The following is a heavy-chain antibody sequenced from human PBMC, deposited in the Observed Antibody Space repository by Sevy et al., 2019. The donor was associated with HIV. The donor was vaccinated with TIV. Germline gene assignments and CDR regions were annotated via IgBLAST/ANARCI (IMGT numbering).Heavy chain of an antibody. V-gene: IGHV3-30*18. D-gene: IGHD4-17*01. CDR3: AKDLKRYSDYGGNYHYYGMNL. J-gene: IGHJ6*02. CDR2: ISDDEEHK. Sequence: GGSLRLSCAASGFTFSNYGMHWVRQAPGKGLEWVALISDDEEHKYSADSVKGRFTISRDNSKNTPYLQMHRLRAEDTALYYCAKDLKRYSDYGGNYHYYGMNLWGQGTTVTVSS. CDR1: GFTFSNYG.